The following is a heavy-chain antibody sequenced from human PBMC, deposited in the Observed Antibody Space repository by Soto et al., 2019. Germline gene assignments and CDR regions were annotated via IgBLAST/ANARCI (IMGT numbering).Heavy chain of an antibody. J-gene: IGHJ4*02. D-gene: IGHD3-22*01. V-gene: IGHV1-2*04. CDR1: GYTFTGYS. Sequence: QVQLVQSGAEVKKPGASVKVSCKASGYTFTGYSMHWVRQAPGQGLEWMGWINPNSGGTNYAQKFQGWVTMTRDTARRTGYMEQSRLRSDDTAVYYCASSLRGVVYYDSSGHYPLDYWGQGTLVTVSS. CDR3: ASSLRGVVYYDSSGHYPLDY. CDR2: INPNSGGT.